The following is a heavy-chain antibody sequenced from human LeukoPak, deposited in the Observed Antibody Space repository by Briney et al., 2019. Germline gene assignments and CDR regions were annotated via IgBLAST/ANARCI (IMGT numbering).Heavy chain of an antibody. D-gene: IGHD6-19*01. V-gene: IGHV3-64*01. CDR3: AKAVGAVAGWLAPPTTLYYFDY. CDR2: ISSNGDSSNGYNT. Sequence: GGSLRLSCAASGFTFSSYAMHWVRQAPGKGLEYVSAISSNGDSSNGYNTYYANSVKGRFTISRDNSKNTLYLQMNSLRAEDTAVYYCAKAVGAVAGWLAPPTTLYYFDYWGQGTLVTVSS. CDR1: GFTFSSYA. J-gene: IGHJ4*02.